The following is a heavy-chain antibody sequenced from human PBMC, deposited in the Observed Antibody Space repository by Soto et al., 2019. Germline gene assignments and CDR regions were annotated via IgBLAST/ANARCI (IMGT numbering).Heavy chain of an antibody. CDR2: FYPEDGET. Sequence: ASVKVSCKVSGYTLTELSMHWVRQAPGKGLEWMGGFYPEDGETIYAQKFQGRVTMTEDTSTDTAYMELSSLRSEDTAVYYCATAIYQPLIWGSYRPIDYWGQGTLVTVSS. J-gene: IGHJ4*02. CDR1: GYTLTELS. CDR3: ATAIYQPLIWGSYRPIDY. D-gene: IGHD3-16*02. V-gene: IGHV1-24*01.